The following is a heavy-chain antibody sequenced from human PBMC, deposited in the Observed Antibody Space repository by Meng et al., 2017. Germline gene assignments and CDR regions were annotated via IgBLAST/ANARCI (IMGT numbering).Heavy chain of an antibody. J-gene: IGHJ4*02. CDR3: ARYVAVAGVDY. V-gene: IGHV1-8*01. CDR1: AYTFTSDD. D-gene: IGHD6-19*01. Sequence: VLSGAGVNKPGSSVEVSCKASAYTFTSDDINWVRQAIGQGLEWMGWMNPNSGNTGYAQKFQGRVTMTRNTSISTAYMELSSLRSEDTAVYYCARYVAVAGVDYWGQGTLVTVSS. CDR2: MNPNSGNT.